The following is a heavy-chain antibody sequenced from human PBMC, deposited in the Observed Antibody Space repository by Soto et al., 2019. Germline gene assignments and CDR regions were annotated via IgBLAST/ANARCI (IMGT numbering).Heavy chain of an antibody. D-gene: IGHD3-10*01. CDR3: ARDLEFRDGNISHLDY. CDR2: IIPIIGTP. CDR1: GGTFRNHV. J-gene: IGHJ4*02. Sequence: SVKVSCKASGGTFRNHVFNWVRQAPGQGLEWMGGIIPIIGTPNYAQKFQGRVTIAADASTSTVYLEVSSLRSQDTAVYYCARDLEFRDGNISHLDYWGQGTLVTVSS. V-gene: IGHV1-69*13.